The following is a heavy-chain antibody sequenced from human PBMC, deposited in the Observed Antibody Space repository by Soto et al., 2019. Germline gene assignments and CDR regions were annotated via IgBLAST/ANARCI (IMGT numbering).Heavy chain of an antibody. Sequence: GGSLRLSCAASGFTFSNYGMHWARQAPGKGLEWVAAISGSGGSTYYADSVKGRFTISRDNSKNTLYLQMNSLRAEDTAVYYCAKDHLVLRYFDWSPYYFDYWGQGTLVTVSS. CDR2: ISGSGGST. J-gene: IGHJ4*02. CDR1: GFTFSNYG. V-gene: IGHV3-23*01. CDR3: AKDHLVLRYFDWSPYYFDY. D-gene: IGHD3-9*01.